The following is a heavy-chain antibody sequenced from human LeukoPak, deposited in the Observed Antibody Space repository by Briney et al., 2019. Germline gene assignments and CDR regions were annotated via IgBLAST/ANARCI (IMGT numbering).Heavy chain of an antibody. V-gene: IGHV3-13*01. D-gene: IGHD5-18*01. CDR2: VGAAGET. J-gene: IGHJ6*02. Sequence: GGSLRLSCAASGFIFSSHDMHWVRQATGRGLEWVSAVGAAGETYYAGSVKGRFTISRENAKNSLYLHMSSLRAGDTAVYYCAGSRRGYKPSGFVYFYGMDFWGQGTTVTVSS. CDR1: GFIFSSHD. CDR3: AGSRRGYKPSGFVYFYGMDF.